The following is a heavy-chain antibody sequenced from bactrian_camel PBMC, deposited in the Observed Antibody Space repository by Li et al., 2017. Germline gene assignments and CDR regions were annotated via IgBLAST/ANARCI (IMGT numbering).Heavy chain of an antibody. CDR1: GYTGSACR. Sequence: QLVESGGGSVQAGGSLSLSCAASGYTGSACRMAWHRQVPGKERELVSSIRRDGYTYYINSVKGRFTISQDNAKNTVYLEMNSLKTEDMAMYYCASAPGGAHNYWGQGTQVTVS. CDR2: IRRDGYT. D-gene: IGHD7*01. CDR3: ASAPGGAHNY. V-gene: IGHV3S9*01. J-gene: IGHJ4*01.